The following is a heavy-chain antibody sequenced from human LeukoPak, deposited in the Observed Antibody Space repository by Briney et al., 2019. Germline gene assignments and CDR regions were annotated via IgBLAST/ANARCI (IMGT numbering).Heavy chain of an antibody. V-gene: IGHV3-20*04. CDR2: INWNGGST. D-gene: IGHD3-10*01. J-gene: IGHJ6*02. CDR3: ARDNYYVSGSYGYYYGMDV. CDR1: GFTFSSYE. Sequence: GGSLRLSCAASGFTFSSYEMNWVRQAPGKGLEWVSGINWNGGSTGYADSVKGRFTISRDNARNSLYLQMNSLRAEDTAFYYCARDNYYVSGSYGYYYGMDVWGQGTTVTVSS.